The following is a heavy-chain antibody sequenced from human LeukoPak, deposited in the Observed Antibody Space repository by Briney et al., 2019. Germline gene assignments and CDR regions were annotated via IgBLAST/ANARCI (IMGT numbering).Heavy chain of an antibody. CDR3: AREHRQQLVRVGVQYNWVDP. CDR1: GCGFTIYT. D-gene: IGHD6-6*01. V-gene: IGHV1-69*13. J-gene: IGHJ5*02. CDR2: IIPIFSTA. Sequence: SVNLSCNASGCGFTIYTISWMRLPHGQGLELEGGIIPIFSTANYEQKFQGRVTITADESTSTAYMQQSSLRTEDTAVYYCAREHRQQLVRVGVQYNWVDPWGQGTLVPVSS.